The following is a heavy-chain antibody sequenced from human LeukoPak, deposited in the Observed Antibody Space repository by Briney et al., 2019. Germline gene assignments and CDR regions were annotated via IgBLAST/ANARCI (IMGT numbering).Heavy chain of an antibody. J-gene: IGHJ4*02. Sequence: ASVKVSCKASGYTFTSYAMNWVRQAPGQGLEWMGGIIPIFGTANYAQKFQGRVTITADESTSTAYMELSSLRSEDTAVYYCARGYCSSTSCYTGFDYWGQGTLVTVSS. CDR1: GYTFTSYA. CDR3: ARGYCSSTSCYTGFDY. CDR2: IIPIFGTA. D-gene: IGHD2-2*02. V-gene: IGHV1-69*13.